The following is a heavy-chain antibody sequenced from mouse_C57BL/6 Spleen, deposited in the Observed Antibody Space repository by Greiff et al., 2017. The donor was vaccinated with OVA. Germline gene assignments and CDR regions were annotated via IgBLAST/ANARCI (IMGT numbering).Heavy chain of an antibody. CDR3: ARGYYGSSYLSYAMDY. CDR2: IYPGSGST. CDR1: GYTFTSYW. Sequence: VQLQQPGAELVKPGASVKMSCKASGYTFTSYWITWVKQRPGQGLEWIGDIYPGSGSTNYNEKFKSKATLTVDTSSSTAYMQLSSLTSEDSAVYYCARGYYGSSYLSYAMDYWGQGTSVTVSS. J-gene: IGHJ4*01. D-gene: IGHD1-1*01. V-gene: IGHV1-55*01.